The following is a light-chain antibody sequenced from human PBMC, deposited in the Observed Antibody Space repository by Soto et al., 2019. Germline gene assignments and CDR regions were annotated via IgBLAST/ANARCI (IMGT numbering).Light chain of an antibody. V-gene: IGLV3-21*02. CDR2: DDN. CDR3: QLWDSSSDQPYV. J-gene: IGLJ1*01. Sequence: SYELTQPPSMSVAPGQTARITCGGYDIESKSVHWYQQKPGQAPVLVVYDDNDRPSGIPERFSGSNSGNTATLTISRVKAGDEADYFCQLWDSSSDQPYVFGAGTKLTVL. CDR1: DIESKS.